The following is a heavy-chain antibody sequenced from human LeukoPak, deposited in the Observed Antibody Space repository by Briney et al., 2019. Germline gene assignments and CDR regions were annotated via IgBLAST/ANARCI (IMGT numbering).Heavy chain of an antibody. J-gene: IGHJ4*02. CDR3: ARVGVIAAAGSFDY. Sequence: ASVKVSCKASGGTFSSYAISWVRQAPGQGLEWMGGIIPIFGTANYAQKFQGRVTITADESTSTAYMELSSLRSEDTAVYYCARVGVIAAAGSFDYWGQGTLVTVSS. D-gene: IGHD6-13*01. CDR2: IIPIFGTA. V-gene: IGHV1-69*13. CDR1: GGTFSSYA.